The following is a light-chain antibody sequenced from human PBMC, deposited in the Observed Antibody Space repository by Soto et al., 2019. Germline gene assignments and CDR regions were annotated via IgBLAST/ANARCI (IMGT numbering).Light chain of an antibody. CDR2: INS. CDR3: QSYDSRLSGLYV. CDR1: SSDIGAGYD. Sequence: QAVVTQPPSVSGAPGQTVTISCTGSSSDIGAGYDVHWYQQLPGTAPKLLIFINSNRPSGVPDRFSGSRSGTSASLAITGLQAEDEADYYCQSYDSRLSGLYVFGTGTKLTVL. J-gene: IGLJ1*01. V-gene: IGLV1-40*01.